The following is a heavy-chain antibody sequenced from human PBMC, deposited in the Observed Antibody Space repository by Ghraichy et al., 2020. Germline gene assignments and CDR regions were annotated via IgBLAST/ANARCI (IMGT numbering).Heavy chain of an antibody. D-gene: IGHD7-27*01. J-gene: IGHJ2*01. Sequence: SETLSLTCAFYGESFSGYYWTWIRQPPGKGLEWIREINHSGSTNYNPSLKSRVTISVDTSKNQFSLKLSSVTAADTALYYCARGALTGDWYFGLWGRGTLVTVSS. CDR1: GESFSGYY. CDR3: ARGALTGDWYFGL. CDR2: INHSGST. V-gene: IGHV4-34*01.